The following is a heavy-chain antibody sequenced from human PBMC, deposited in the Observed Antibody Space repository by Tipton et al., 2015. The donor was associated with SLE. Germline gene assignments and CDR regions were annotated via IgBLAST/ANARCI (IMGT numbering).Heavy chain of an antibody. Sequence: LRLSCTVSSYSISSGYYWDWIRQPPGKGLEWIGSFSHSTTTYYNPSLESRVSMSVDTSKNQFSLTLSSVTAADTAVYYCARRGSRLVAAVISAYDYWGQGTLVTVSS. V-gene: IGHV4-38-2*02. J-gene: IGHJ4*02. CDR3: ARRGSRLVAAVISAYDY. CDR1: SYSISSGYY. D-gene: IGHD2-2*02. CDR2: FSHSTTT.